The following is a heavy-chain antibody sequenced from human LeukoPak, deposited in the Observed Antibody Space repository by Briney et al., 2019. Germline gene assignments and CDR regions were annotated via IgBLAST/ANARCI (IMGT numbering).Heavy chain of an antibody. J-gene: IGHJ3*02. V-gene: IGHV1-69*13. CDR2: IIPIFGTA. D-gene: IGHD4-17*01. Sequence: ASVKVSCKASGGTFSSYAISWVRQAPGQGLEWMGGIIPIFGTANYAQKFQGRVTITADESTSTAYMELSSLRSEDTAVYYCARGRDDYGNAFDIWGQGTMVTVSS. CDR1: GGTFSSYA. CDR3: ARGRDDYGNAFDI.